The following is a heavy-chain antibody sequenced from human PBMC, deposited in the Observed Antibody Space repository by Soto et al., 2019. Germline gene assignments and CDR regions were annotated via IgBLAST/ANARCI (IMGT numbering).Heavy chain of an antibody. CDR2: ITGSGSAT. J-gene: IGHJ6*03. V-gene: IGHV3-23*01. CDR1: GFTFSNHA. D-gene: IGHD2-15*01. Sequence: VQLLESGGGLVQPGGSLRLSCAGSGFTFSNHAMNWVRQAPGKGLEWVSVITGSGSATYYADSVKGRFTTSRDNSENTLYVQLNSLKADDTATYYCARGPRAASFYYMDVWGKGTTVTVSS. CDR3: ARGPRAASFYYMDV.